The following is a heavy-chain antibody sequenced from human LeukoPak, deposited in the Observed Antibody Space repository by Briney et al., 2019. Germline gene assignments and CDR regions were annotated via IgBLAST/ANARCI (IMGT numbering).Heavy chain of an antibody. J-gene: IGHJ4*02. V-gene: IGHV1-69*05. CDR1: GNSISNYA. Sequence: EASVKVSCKASGNSISNYAVSWVRQAPGQGFEWMGGIIPIFGTADYAQNLQGRVTMTTDTSTSTAYMELRSLRSDDTAVYYCARGGNSYGSAFDYWGQGTLVTVSS. CDR2: IIPIFGTA. D-gene: IGHD5-18*01. CDR3: ARGGNSYGSAFDY.